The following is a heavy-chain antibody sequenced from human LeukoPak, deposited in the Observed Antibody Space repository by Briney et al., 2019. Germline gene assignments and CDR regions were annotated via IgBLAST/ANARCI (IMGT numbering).Heavy chain of an antibody. CDR1: GGSISSYY. CDR2: IYYSGST. J-gene: IGHJ4*02. D-gene: IGHD6-13*01. CDR3: ARRSSSWYYFDY. V-gene: IGHV4-59*08. Sequence: SETLSLTCTVSGGSISSYYWSWIRQPPGKGLEWIGYIYYSGSTNYNPSLKSRVTISVDTSKNQFSLKLSSVTAADTAVYYCARRSSSWYYFDYWGQGTLVTVSS.